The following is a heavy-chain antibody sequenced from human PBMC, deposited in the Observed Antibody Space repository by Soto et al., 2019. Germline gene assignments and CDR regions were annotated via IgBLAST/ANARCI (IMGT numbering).Heavy chain of an antibody. D-gene: IGHD3-3*01. J-gene: IGHJ6*03. CDR3: ARGGGVRAAAPYYYYMDV. CDR1: GYTFTGYY. V-gene: IGHV1-2*04. CDR2: INPNSGGT. Sequence: QVQLVQSGAEVKKPGASVKVSCKASGYTFTGYYMHWVRQAPGQGLECMGWINPNSGGTNYAQKFQGWATMTKDTSIRTAYMELSRLRSDDTAVYYCARGGGVRAAAPYYYYMDVWGKGTPVTVSS.